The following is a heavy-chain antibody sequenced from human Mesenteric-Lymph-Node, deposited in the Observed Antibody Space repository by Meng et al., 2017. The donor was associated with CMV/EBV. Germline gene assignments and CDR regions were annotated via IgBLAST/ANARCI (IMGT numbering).Heavy chain of an antibody. Sequence: GESLKISCAASGFTFSNAWMSWVRQAPGKGLEWVANINREGSEKYSVDSVKGWFTISRDNAKNSLYLQMNSLRGEDTAVYYCVRDVVPVANFYYHYGMDVWAKGPRSPSP. CDR1: GFTFSNAW. V-gene: IGHV3-7*01. D-gene: IGHD2-2*01. J-gene: IGHJ6*02. CDR3: VRDVVPVANFYYHYGMDV. CDR2: INREGSEK.